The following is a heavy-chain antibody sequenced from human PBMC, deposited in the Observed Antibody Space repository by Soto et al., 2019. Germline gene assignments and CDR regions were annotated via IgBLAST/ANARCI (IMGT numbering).Heavy chain of an antibody. Sequence: EVQLLESGGGLVQPGGSLRLSCAASGFTFRNYAMTWVRQAPRKGLEWVSTISASGFGTYYADSLKGRLTISRDNSKNTFYLQMNSLRAEDTAVYYCAKEIDSGSPYYPDYWGQGTLVTVSS. D-gene: IGHD1-26*01. V-gene: IGHV3-23*01. CDR3: AKEIDSGSPYYPDY. J-gene: IGHJ4*02. CDR2: ISASGFGT. CDR1: GFTFRNYA.